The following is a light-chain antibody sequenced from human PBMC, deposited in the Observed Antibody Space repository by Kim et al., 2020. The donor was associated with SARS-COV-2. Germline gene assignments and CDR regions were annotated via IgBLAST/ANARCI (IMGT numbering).Light chain of an antibody. CDR2: GKN. V-gene: IGLV3-19*01. Sequence: ALGQTVRITCQGDSLRNYYASWYQQKPGQAPVLVIYGKNNRLSGIPDRFSGSTSGNTASLTITGAQAEDEAVYYCNSRDSSTNHLVFGGGTQLTVL. J-gene: IGLJ2*01. CDR1: SLRNYY. CDR3: NSRDSSTNHLV.